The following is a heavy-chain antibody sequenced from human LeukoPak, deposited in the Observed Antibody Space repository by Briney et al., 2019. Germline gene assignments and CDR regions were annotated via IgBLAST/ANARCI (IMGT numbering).Heavy chain of an antibody. J-gene: IGHJ5*02. Sequence: SQTLSLTCAHSGDSVSGGSAGWNWIRPSPSRGLEWLGRVYYRFKWYSDYAISLKSRITINPDTSRNQFSLQLNSVTHDDTAVYYCTGGGLVRGTLHWFDPWGQGTLVTVSS. CDR2: VYYRFKWYS. V-gene: IGHV6-1*01. CDR1: GDSVSGGSAG. D-gene: IGHD3-10*01. CDR3: TGGGLVRGTLHWFDP.